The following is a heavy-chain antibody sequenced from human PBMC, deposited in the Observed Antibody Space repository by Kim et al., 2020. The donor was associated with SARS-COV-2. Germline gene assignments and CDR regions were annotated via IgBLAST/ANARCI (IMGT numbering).Heavy chain of an antibody. CDR3: ARARPREYDFWSGYVRPTYMDV. J-gene: IGHJ6*03. V-gene: IGHV4-30-4*01. CDR1: GGSISSGDYY. D-gene: IGHD3-3*01. CDR2: IYYSGST. Sequence: SETLSLTCTVSGGSISSGDYYWSWIRQPPGKGLEWIGYIYYSGSTYYNPSLKSRVTISVDTSKNQLSLKLSSVTAADTAVYYCARARPREYDFWSGYVRPTYMDVWGKGTTVTVSS.